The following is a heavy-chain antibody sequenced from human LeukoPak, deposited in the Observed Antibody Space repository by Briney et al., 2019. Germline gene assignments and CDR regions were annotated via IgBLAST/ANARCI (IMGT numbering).Heavy chain of an antibody. CDR2: IYPDDSHT. Sequence: GESLKISCKASGYKFTTYWIGWVRQKPGKGLEWMGIIYPDDSHTRYSPSFQGQVTISADKSISTAYLQWSSLTASDTAMYYCARPRTASGFDYWGQGTLVTVSS. D-gene: IGHD3-10*01. CDR1: GYKFTTYW. CDR3: ARPRTASGFDY. V-gene: IGHV5-51*01. J-gene: IGHJ4*02.